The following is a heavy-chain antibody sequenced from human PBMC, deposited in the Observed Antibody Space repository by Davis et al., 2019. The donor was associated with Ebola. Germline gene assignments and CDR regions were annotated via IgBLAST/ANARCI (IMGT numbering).Heavy chain of an antibody. CDR2: IYYSGST. V-gene: IGHV4-59*01. CDR1: GGPISSYY. Sequence: SETLSLTCTVSGGPISSYYWSWIRQPPGKGLEWIGYIYYSGSTNYNPSLKSRVTISVDTSKNQFSLKLSSVTAADTAVYYCARDYSYDSSGYYDYWGQGTLVTVSS. D-gene: IGHD3-22*01. CDR3: ARDYSYDSSGYYDY. J-gene: IGHJ4*02.